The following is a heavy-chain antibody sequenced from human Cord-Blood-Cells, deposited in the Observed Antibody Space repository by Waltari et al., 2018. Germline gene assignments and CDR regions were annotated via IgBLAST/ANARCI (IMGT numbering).Heavy chain of an antibody. Sequence: EVQLVESGGGLVQPGGSLRLSCAASGSPARRNSMSWVRQAPGKGLEWVSVIYSGGSTYYADSVKGRFTISRHNSKNTLYLQMNSLRAEDTAVYYCARLLNGAFDIWGQGTMVTVSS. CDR3: ARLLNGAFDI. CDR2: IYSGGST. J-gene: IGHJ3*02. CDR1: GSPARRNS. D-gene: IGHD1-26*01. V-gene: IGHV3-53*04.